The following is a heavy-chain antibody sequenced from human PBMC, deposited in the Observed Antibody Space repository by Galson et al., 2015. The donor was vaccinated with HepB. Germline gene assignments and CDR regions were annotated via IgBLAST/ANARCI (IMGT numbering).Heavy chain of an antibody. CDR1: GFTFSTYW. CDR3: ARSRVERAVAGTFDY. Sequence: SLRLSCAASGFTFSTYWMHWVRQTPGKGLVWVSRISSDGSSTNYADSVKGRFTISRDNANNTLYLQMNSLSADDTAVYYCARSRVERAVAGTFDYWGQGILVTVSS. CDR2: ISSDGSST. V-gene: IGHV3-74*01. D-gene: IGHD6-19*01. J-gene: IGHJ4*02.